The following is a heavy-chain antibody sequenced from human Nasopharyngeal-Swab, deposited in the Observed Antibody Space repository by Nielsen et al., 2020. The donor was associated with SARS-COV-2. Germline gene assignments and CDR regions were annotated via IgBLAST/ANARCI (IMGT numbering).Heavy chain of an antibody. Sequence: LSLTCAVYGGSFSGYYWSWIRQPPGKGLEWIGEVNHSGSTHYNPSLKSRVTISVDTSNNQFSLKLSSVTAADTALYYCARAGDLTAYYSYYMDVWGNGTTVTVSS. V-gene: IGHV4-34*01. CDR1: GGSFSGYY. D-gene: IGHD2-21*02. J-gene: IGHJ6*03. CDR3: ARAGDLTAYYSYYMDV. CDR2: VNHSGST.